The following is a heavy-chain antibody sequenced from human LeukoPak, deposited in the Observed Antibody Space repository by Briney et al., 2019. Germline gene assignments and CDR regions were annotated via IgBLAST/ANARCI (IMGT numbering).Heavy chain of an antibody. CDR2: IYYSGST. CDR1: GDSISSYD. V-gene: IGHV4-59*12. CDR3: ARDLRYDILTGYLY. J-gene: IGHJ4*02. Sequence: SETLSLTCSVSGDSISSYDWSWIRQPAGKGLEWIGYIYYSGSTNYNPSLKSRVTISVDTSKNQFSLKLSSVTAADTAVYYCARDLRYDILTGYLYWGQGTLVTVSS. D-gene: IGHD3-9*01.